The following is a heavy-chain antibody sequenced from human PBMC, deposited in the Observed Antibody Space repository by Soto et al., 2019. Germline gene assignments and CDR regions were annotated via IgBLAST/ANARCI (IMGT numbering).Heavy chain of an antibody. CDR3: AREYYSSGFDFDY. Sequence: EVQLVESGGGLVQPGGSLRLSCAASGFTFSSYSMNWVRQAPGKGLEWVSYISSSSSTIYYADSVKGRFTISRDNAKNSRYLQMNSLRDEDTAVYYCAREYYSSGFDFDYWGQGTLVTVSS. CDR2: ISSSSSTI. D-gene: IGHD6-25*01. CDR1: GFTFSSYS. J-gene: IGHJ4*02. V-gene: IGHV3-48*02.